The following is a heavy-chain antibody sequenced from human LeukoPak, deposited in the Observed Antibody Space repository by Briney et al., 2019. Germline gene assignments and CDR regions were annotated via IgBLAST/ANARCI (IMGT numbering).Heavy chain of an antibody. CDR1: GGTFISYT. CDR2: IIPILGIA. Sequence: WASVKVSCTASGGTFISYTISWVRQAPGQGLEWMGRIIPILGIANYAQKFQGRVTITADKSTSTAYMELSSLRSEDTAVYYCARLDTAMSIDYWGQGTLVTVSS. V-gene: IGHV1-69*02. J-gene: IGHJ4*02. CDR3: ARLDTAMSIDY. D-gene: IGHD5-18*01.